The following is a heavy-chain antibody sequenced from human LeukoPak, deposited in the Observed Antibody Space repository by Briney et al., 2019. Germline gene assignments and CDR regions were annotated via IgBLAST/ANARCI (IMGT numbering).Heavy chain of an antibody. CDR3: AKAGLYDYYFDY. V-gene: IGHV3-9*03. Sequence: GGSLRLSCAASGFTFDDYAMHWVRQAPGKGLEWVSGISWNSGSIGYADSVKGRFTISRDNAKNSLYLQMNSLRAEDMALYYCAKAGLYDYYFDYWGQGTLVTVSS. CDR2: ISWNSGSI. CDR1: GFTFDDYA. D-gene: IGHD5/OR15-5a*01. J-gene: IGHJ4*02.